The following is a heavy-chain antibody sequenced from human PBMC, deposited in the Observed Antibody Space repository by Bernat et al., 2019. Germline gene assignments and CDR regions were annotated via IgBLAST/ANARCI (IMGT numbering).Heavy chain of an antibody. Sequence: QVQLVQSGAEVKKPGASVKVSCKASGYTFTGYYMHWVRQAPGQGLEWMGWINPNSGGTNYAQKFQGWMTMTRDTSNSTAYMELSRLRTDETAVYDCARGEKTMAAPAVPFDYWGQGTLVTVSS. CDR3: ARGEKTMAAPAVPFDY. CDR1: GYTFTGYY. V-gene: IGHV1-2*04. J-gene: IGHJ4*02. CDR2: INPNSGGT. D-gene: IGHD6-6*01.